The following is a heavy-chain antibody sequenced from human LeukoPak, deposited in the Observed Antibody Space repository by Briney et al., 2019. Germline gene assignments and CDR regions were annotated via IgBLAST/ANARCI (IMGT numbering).Heavy chain of an antibody. V-gene: IGHV1-2*02. D-gene: IGHD2-2*02. CDR2: IHPNSGGT. Sequence: ASVKVSCKASGYTFTGYYMHWVRQAPGQGLEWMGWIHPNSGGTNYAQKFQGRVTMTRDTSISTAYMELSRPRSDDTAVYYCARDSRRIVVVPAAIPYWGQGTLVTVSS. CDR1: GYTFTGYY. J-gene: IGHJ4*02. CDR3: ARDSRRIVVVPAAIPY.